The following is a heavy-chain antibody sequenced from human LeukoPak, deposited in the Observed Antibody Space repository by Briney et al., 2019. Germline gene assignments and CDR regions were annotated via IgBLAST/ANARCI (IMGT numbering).Heavy chain of an antibody. CDR3: ARGATENWFDP. CDR1: GYKFTSYG. Sequence: ASVKVSCKASGYKFTSYGISWVRHAPAQGLDWMGWISAYNGNTNYAHNLQGRVTMTTDTSTSTAYMELRSLRSDDTAVYYCARGATENWFDPWGQGTLVTVSS. D-gene: IGHD5-12*01. CDR2: ISAYNGNT. V-gene: IGHV1-18*01. J-gene: IGHJ5*02.